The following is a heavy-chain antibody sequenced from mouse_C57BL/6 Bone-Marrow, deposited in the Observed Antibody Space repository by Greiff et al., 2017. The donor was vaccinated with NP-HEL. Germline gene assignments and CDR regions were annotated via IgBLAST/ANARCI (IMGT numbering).Heavy chain of an antibody. CDR3: TFTTVVA. D-gene: IGHD1-1*01. J-gene: IGHJ2*01. Sequence: EVQLQQSGAELVRPGASVKLSCTASGFNIKDDYMHWVKQRPEQGLEWIGWIDPENGDTEYASKFQGKATITADTSSNTAYLQLSSLTSEDTAVYYCTFTTVVAWGQGTTLTVSS. CDR1: GFNIKDDY. V-gene: IGHV14-4*01. CDR2: IDPENGDT.